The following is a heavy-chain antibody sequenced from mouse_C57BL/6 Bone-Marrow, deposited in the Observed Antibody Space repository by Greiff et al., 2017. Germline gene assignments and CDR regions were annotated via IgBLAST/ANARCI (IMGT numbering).Heavy chain of an antibody. D-gene: IGHD2-2*01. CDR2: ISSGSSAI. CDR1: GFTFSDSG. Sequence: EVQLEPSGGGLVKPGGSLKLSCAASGFTFSDSGMHWVSQAPGTGLQWVAYISSGSSAIYYTDTVKGRFTISRANAKNTLFVQMTSLRSEDTAMYYCARGDYAYEGAWFAYWGQGTLVTVSA. V-gene: IGHV5-17*01. CDR3: ARGDYAYEGAWFAY. J-gene: IGHJ3*01.